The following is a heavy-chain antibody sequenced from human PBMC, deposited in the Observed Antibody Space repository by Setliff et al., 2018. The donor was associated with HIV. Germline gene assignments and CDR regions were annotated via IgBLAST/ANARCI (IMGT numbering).Heavy chain of an antibody. V-gene: IGHV4-4*07. D-gene: IGHD2-21*02. CDR3: ATLDHSGGNFLAY. CDR2: MYISGST. J-gene: IGHJ4*02. Sequence: PSETLSLTCTVSGDSSSSYYCNWIRQPAGKGLEWIGHMYISGSTNYNPSLKSRVTMSLDTSKEQFSLELSSATAADTAVYYCATLDHSGGNFLAYWGQGSLVTVSS. CDR1: GDSSSSYY.